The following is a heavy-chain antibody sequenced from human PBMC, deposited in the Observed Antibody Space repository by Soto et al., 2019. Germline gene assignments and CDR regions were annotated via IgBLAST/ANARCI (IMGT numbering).Heavy chain of an antibody. J-gene: IGHJ4*02. CDR3: ARAMYSSKTEFEY. Sequence: QVQLVESGGGLVKPGGSLRLSCAASGLTFSDYYMTWIRQAPGKGLEWVSYISSSAGTISYADSVKGRFTISRDNAKNSLYLQMNRLRAEATAVYYCARAMYSSKTEFEYWGQGTLVTVSS. CDR2: ISSSAGTI. D-gene: IGHD6-13*01. CDR1: GLTFSDYY. V-gene: IGHV3-11*01.